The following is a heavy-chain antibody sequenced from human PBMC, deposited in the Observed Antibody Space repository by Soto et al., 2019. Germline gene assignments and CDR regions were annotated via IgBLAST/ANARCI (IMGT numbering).Heavy chain of an antibody. V-gene: IGHV2-5*02. D-gene: IGHD3-9*01. CDR3: AHTFGIFTGYNINFDY. Sequence: SGPTLVNPTQTLTLTCTFTGFSLNTRGVAVAWIRQPPGKALEWLGLIYWDDDTRYSPSLKTRLIIARDTSENQVVLTLTDLDPVDTATYFCAHTFGIFTGYNINFDYWGQGALVTVS. CDR2: IYWDDDT. CDR1: GFSLNTRGVA. J-gene: IGHJ4*02.